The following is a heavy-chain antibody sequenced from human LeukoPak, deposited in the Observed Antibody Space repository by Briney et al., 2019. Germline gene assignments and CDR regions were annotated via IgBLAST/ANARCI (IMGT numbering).Heavy chain of an antibody. V-gene: IGHV3-74*01. D-gene: IGHD3-22*01. CDR3: ARGSDSSGGGSDY. J-gene: IGHJ4*02. Sequence: GGSLRLSCAASGFTFSSHWMHWVRQAPGKGLVWVSRINSDGSSTSYADSVKGRFTISRDNAKNTLYLQMNSLRAEDTAVYYCARGSDSSGGGSDYWGQGTLVTVSS. CDR1: GFTFSSHW. CDR2: INSDGSST.